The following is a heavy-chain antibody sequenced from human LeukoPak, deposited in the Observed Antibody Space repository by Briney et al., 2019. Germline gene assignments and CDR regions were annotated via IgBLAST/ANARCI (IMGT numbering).Heavy chain of an antibody. CDR1: GGSISSGGYY. CDR3: ARGRDDAFDI. Sequence: SETLSLTCTVSGGSISSGGYYWSWIRQPPGKGLEWIGYIYHSGSTYYNPSLKSRVTISVDRSKNQFSLKLSSVTAADTAVYYCARGRDDAFDIWGQGTMVTVSS. CDR2: IYHSGST. J-gene: IGHJ3*02. V-gene: IGHV4-30-2*01.